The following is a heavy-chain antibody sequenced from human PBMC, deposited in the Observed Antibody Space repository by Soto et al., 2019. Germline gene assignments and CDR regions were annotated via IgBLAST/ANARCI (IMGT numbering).Heavy chain of an antibody. CDR1: GYSMTLGFY. Sequence: ETLSLACGVSGYSMTLGFYWAWISQAPGKGLGWSGSFYRSAAAYYNRSLQGRVTISEDTAKNQFVRCLHSVSAADGGTLYFAREHTCWRQTGWFEPWGQGIQVTVSS. CDR3: AREHTCWRQTGWFEP. J-gene: IGHJ5*02. CDR2: FYRSAAA. D-gene: IGHD2-15*01. V-gene: IGHV4-38-2*02.